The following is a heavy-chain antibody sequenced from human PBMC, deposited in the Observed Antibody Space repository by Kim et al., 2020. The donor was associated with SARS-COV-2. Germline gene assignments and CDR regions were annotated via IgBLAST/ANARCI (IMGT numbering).Heavy chain of an antibody. CDR1: GFTFSSYG. CDR3: AKESGSGSYYAWTYYYYGMDV. J-gene: IGHJ6*02. CDR2: ISYDGSNK. D-gene: IGHD3-10*01. Sequence: GGSLRLSCAASGFTFSSYGMHWVRQAPGKGLEWVAVISYDGSNKYYADSVKGRFTISRDNSKNTLYLQMNSLRAEDTAVYYCAKESGSGSYYAWTYYYYGMDVWGRGTPVTVSS. V-gene: IGHV3-30*18.